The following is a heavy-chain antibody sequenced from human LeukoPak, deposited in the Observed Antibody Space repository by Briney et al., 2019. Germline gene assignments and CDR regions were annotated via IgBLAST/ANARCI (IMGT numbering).Heavy chain of an antibody. Sequence: PGGSLRLSCAASGLTFSGYRMNWVRQAPGQGLEWVSSISSRSNYIYYADSVKGRFTISRDNAKNSLYLQMNSLRAEDTGVYYCARDGYYTSGRNPYFDYWGQGTLVTVSS. J-gene: IGHJ4*02. D-gene: IGHD3-10*01. CDR3: ARDGYYTSGRNPYFDY. CDR1: GLTFSGYR. V-gene: IGHV3-21*01. CDR2: ISSRSNYI.